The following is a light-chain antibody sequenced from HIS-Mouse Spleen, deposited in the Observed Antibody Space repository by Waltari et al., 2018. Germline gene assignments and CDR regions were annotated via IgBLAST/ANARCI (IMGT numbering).Light chain of an antibody. Sequence: QSVLTQPPSVSEAPRQRVTIPCSGSSSKLGNNDVNWYQQLPGKAPKLLIFYDDLLPSGVSDRFSGSKSGTSASLAISGLQSEDEADYYCAAWDDSLNGWVFGGGTKLTVL. CDR1: SSKLGNND. V-gene: IGLV1-36*01. CDR3: AAWDDSLNGWV. CDR2: YDD. J-gene: IGLJ3*02.